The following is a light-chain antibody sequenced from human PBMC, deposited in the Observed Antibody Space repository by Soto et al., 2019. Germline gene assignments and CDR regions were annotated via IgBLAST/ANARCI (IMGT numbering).Light chain of an antibody. CDR3: QQYYGTPYT. Sequence: IVMTQSPDSLTVSLGERATINCKSSQSLLEGSNDKEYLAWYQQKPGQPPKLLIYWASIRESGVPDRYSGSGSGTDFTLTISNLQAEDVAVYYCQQYYGTPYTFGQGTKLEI. CDR2: WAS. CDR1: QSLLEGSNDKEY. J-gene: IGKJ2*01. V-gene: IGKV4-1*01.